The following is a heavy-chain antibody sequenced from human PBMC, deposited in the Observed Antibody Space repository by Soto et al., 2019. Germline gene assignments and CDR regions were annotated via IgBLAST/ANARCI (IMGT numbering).Heavy chain of an antibody. CDR1: GGTFSSYA. CDR2: IIPIFGTA. CDR3: ARGFTRFCRSTSCYHLDY. Sequence: ASVKVSCKASGGTFSSYAISWVRQAPGQGLEWMGGIIPIFGTANYAQKFQGRVTITADESTSTAYMELSSLRSEDTAVYYCARGFTRFCRSTSCYHLDYWGQGTQVTVSS. V-gene: IGHV1-69*13. D-gene: IGHD2-2*01. J-gene: IGHJ4*02.